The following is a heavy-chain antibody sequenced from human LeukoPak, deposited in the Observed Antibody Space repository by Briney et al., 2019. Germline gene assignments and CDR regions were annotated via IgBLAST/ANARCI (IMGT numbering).Heavy chain of an antibody. D-gene: IGHD6-13*01. CDR3: ARGPPSYSSSFYWFDP. Sequence: ASVKVSCKASGYTFTSYDINWVRQATGQGPEWMGWINPNSGNTGYAQKFQGRVTITRNTSISTAYMELSSLRSEDTAVYYCARGPPSYSSSFYWFDPWGQGTLVTVSS. V-gene: IGHV1-8*03. CDR2: INPNSGNT. J-gene: IGHJ5*02. CDR1: GYTFTSYD.